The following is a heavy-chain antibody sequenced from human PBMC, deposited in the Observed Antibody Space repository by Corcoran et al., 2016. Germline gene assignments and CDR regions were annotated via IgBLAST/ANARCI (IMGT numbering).Heavy chain of an antibody. Sequence: EVQLVESGGGLVKPGGSLRLSCAASGFTFSTYSMNWVRQAPGKGLEWVSSISRSSGYIYYADSVKGRFTISRDNAKNSLYLQMNSLRAEDTAVYYCARELVPVTGSFDYWGQGTLVTVSS. CDR1: GFTFSTYS. J-gene: IGHJ4*02. V-gene: IGHV3-21*01. D-gene: IGHD4-17*01. CDR2: ISRSSGYI. CDR3: ARELVPVTGSFDY.